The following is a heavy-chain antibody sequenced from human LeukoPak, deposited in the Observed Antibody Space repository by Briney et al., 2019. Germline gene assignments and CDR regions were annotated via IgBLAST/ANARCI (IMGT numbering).Heavy chain of an antibody. J-gene: IGHJ4*02. CDR3: ARGLNALGVYLSY. CDR2: IYYSGST. Sequence: SETLSLTCTVSGGSISSYYWSWIRQPPGKGLEWIGYIYYSGSTNYNPSLKSRVTISVDTSKNQFSLKLSSVTAADTAVYYCARGLNALGVYLSYWGQGTLVTVSS. V-gene: IGHV4-59*12. D-gene: IGHD2/OR15-2a*01. CDR1: GGSISSYY.